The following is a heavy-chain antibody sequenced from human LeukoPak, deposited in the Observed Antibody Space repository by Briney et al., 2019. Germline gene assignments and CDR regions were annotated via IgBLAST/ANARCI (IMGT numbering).Heavy chain of an antibody. Sequence: GGSLRLSCAASGFTFSSYSMNWVRQAPGEGLEWVSSISSSSSYIFYADSVKDRFTISRDNAKNSLYLQMNSLRAEDTAVYYCARDLALTVGQWFDPWGQGTLVTVSS. CDR3: ARDLALTVGQWFDP. D-gene: IGHD4-23*01. V-gene: IGHV3-21*01. CDR1: GFTFSSYS. CDR2: ISSSSSYI. J-gene: IGHJ5*02.